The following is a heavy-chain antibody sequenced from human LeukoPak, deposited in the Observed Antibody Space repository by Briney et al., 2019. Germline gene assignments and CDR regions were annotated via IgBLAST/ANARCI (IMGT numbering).Heavy chain of an antibody. D-gene: IGHD3-10*01. J-gene: IGHJ3*02. Sequence: SQTLSLTCTVSGGSISSGGYYWSWIHQHPGKGLEWIGYIYYSGSTYYNPSLKSRVTISIDTSKNQFSLKLSSVTAADTAVYYCARPRFGELLSGAFDIWAKGQWSPSLQ. V-gene: IGHV4-31*03. CDR2: IYYSGST. CDR3: ARPRFGELLSGAFDI. CDR1: GGSISSGGYY.